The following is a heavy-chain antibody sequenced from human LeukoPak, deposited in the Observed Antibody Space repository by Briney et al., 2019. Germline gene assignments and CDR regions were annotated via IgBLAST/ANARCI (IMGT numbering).Heavy chain of an antibody. D-gene: IGHD6-13*01. V-gene: IGHV4-59*01. CDR2: IYYSGST. Sequence: SETLSLTCTVSGGSIGSYYWSWIRQPPGKGLEWIGYIYYSGSTNYNPSLKSRVTISVDTSKNQFSLKLSSVTAADTAVYYCARAEQLIFDYWGQGTLVTVSS. CDR1: GGSIGSYY. CDR3: ARAEQLIFDY. J-gene: IGHJ4*02.